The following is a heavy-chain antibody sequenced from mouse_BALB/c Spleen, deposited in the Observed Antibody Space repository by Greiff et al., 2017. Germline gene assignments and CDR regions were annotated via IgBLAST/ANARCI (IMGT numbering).Heavy chain of an antibody. CDR3: ARETFYWYFDV. V-gene: IGHV3-2*02. CDR1: GYSITSDYA. Sequence: EVQLQESGPGLVKPSQSLSLTCTVTGYSITSDYAWNWIRQFPGNKLEWMGYISYSGSTSYNPSLKSRISITRDTSKNQFFLQLNSVTTEDTATYYCARETFYWYFDVWGAGTTVTVSS. CDR2: ISYSGST. J-gene: IGHJ1*01.